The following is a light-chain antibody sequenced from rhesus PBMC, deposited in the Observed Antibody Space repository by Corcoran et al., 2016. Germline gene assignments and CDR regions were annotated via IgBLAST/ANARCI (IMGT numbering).Light chain of an antibody. CDR2: RTS. J-gene: IGKJ1*01. CDR1: SNINTN. CDR3: QQGNTVPWT. Sequence: EIVLTQSPTSMAVSQGERVTISCTASSNINTNYLHWYQQKPGFPPRLLVYRTSSLPTGVPARFSGSGSGTSYTLTISKMEAEEATNYYCQQGNTVPWTFGQGTKVEIK. V-gene: IGKV3-35*01.